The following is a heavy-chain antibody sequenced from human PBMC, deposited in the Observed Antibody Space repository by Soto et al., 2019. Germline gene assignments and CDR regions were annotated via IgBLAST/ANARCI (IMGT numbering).Heavy chain of an antibody. CDR3: ARSTVTTLFDY. D-gene: IGHD4-17*01. V-gene: IGHV4-59*12. CDR1: GDSISGFY. Sequence: PSETLSLTCTVSGDSISGFYWSWIRQPPGKGLEWIGCISYSGSTNYNPSLKSRVTISVDKSKNQFSLKLSSVTAADTAVYYCARSTVTTLFDYWGQGTLVTVSS. J-gene: IGHJ4*02. CDR2: ISYSGST.